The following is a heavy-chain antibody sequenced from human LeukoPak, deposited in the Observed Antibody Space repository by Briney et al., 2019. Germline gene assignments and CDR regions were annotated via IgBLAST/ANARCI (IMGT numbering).Heavy chain of an antibody. D-gene: IGHD3-16*01. CDR1: EFTFSSYW. V-gene: IGHV3-7*05. J-gene: IGHJ4*02. CDR2: IKGDGSEQ. CDR3: ARDFTAFDY. Sequence: PGGSLRLSCAASEFTFSSYWMTWVRQAPGKGLEWVANIKGDGSEQQYVDSVKGRFAISRDNTKNSLYLQMNSLRAEDTAVYYCARDFTAFDYWGQGTLVTVSS.